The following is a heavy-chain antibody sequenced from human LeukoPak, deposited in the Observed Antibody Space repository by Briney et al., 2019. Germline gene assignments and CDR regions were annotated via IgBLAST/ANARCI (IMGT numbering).Heavy chain of an antibody. CDR3: ARLVTPSDALDI. V-gene: IGHV1-2*02. CDR1: GYTFTGYY. D-gene: IGHD2-21*01. Sequence: ASVKVSCKASGYTFTGYYMHWVRQAPGQGLEWMGWINPNSGGTNYAQKFQGRVTMTRDTSISTAYIELSMLRPDDRAVYYCARLVTPSDALDISAQGTMVTVSS. CDR2: INPNSGGT. J-gene: IGHJ3*02.